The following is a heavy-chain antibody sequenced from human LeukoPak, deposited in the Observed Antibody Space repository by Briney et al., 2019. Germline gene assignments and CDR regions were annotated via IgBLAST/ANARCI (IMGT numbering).Heavy chain of an antibody. J-gene: IGHJ4*02. CDR3: TSSDYTSSDY. D-gene: IGHD2-2*02. Sequence: VASMKVSCKASGYTFTDYYMHWVQQAPGQGLEWMGWIDPRSGGTNFARKFQGRVTMTRDTSISTAYMELSRLTSDDTAVYYCTSSDYTSSDYWGQGTLVTVSS. CDR1: GYTFTDYY. V-gene: IGHV1-2*03. CDR2: IDPRSGGT.